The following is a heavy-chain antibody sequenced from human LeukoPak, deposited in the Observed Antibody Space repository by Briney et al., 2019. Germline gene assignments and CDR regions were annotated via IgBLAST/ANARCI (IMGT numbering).Heavy chain of an antibody. V-gene: IGHV4-61*02. Sequence: PSQTLSLTCTVSGGSISSGSYYWSWIRQPAGKGLEWIGRVYSGGSTDYNPSLKSRLSISVDTSKIQFSLRLSSVTVADTAVYYCARVGSYVKYYFDYWGQGTLVTVSS. CDR2: VYSGGST. CDR3: ARVGSYVKYYFDY. J-gene: IGHJ4*02. D-gene: IGHD1-26*01. CDR1: GGSISSGSYY.